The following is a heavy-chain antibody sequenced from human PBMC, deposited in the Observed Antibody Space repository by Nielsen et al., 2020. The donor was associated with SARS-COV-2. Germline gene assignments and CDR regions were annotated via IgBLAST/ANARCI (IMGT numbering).Heavy chain of an antibody. D-gene: IGHD4-23*01. V-gene: IGHV5-51*01. J-gene: IGHJ4*02. CDR1: GYSFTSYW. CDR3: ARNTYGGSSDY. Sequence: KVSCKGSGYSFTSYWIGWGRQMPGKGLEWMGVIYPRDSDTRYSPFFQGQVTISADKSISTAYLQWSGLKASDSAIYYCARNTYGGSSDYWGQGTLVTVSS. CDR2: IYPRDSDT.